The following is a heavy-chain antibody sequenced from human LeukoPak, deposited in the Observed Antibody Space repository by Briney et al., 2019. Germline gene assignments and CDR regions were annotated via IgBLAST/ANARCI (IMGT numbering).Heavy chain of an antibody. J-gene: IGHJ5*02. CDR2: INHSGST. V-gene: IGHV4-34*01. Sequence: SETLSLTCAVYGGSFSGYYWSWIRQPSGKGLEWIGEINHSGSTNYNPSLKSRVTISVDTSKNQFSLKLSSVTAADTAVYYCARTHITIFGVVIIGDNWFDPWGQGTLVTVSS. CDR1: GGSFSGYY. CDR3: ARTHITIFGVVIIGDNWFDP. D-gene: IGHD3-3*01.